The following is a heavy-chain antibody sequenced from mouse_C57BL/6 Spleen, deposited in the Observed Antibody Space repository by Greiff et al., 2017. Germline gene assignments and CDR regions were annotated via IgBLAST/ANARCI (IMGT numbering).Heavy chain of an antibody. V-gene: IGHV1-74*01. J-gene: IGHJ3*01. D-gene: IGHD2-4*01. Sequence: QVQLQQPGAELVKPGASVKVSCKASGYTFTSYWMHWVKQRPGQGLEWIGRLHPSDSDTNYNQKFKGKATLTVDKSSSTAYMQRSSLTSEDSAVYYCAMKKDYDVLAYWGQGTLVTVSA. CDR1: GYTFTSYW. CDR3: AMKKDYDVLAY. CDR2: LHPSDSDT.